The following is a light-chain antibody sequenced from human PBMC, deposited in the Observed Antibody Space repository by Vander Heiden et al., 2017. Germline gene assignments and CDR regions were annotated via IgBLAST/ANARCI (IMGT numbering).Light chain of an antibody. CDR2: SNN. J-gene: IGLJ2*01. CDR3: AAWDDSLNGVV. CDR1: SSNIGSTT. V-gene: IGLV1-44*01. Sequence: QSVLTQPPSASGTPGPRVTISCSGTSSNIGSTTLNWYQQLPGTAPKLLIYSNNQRPSGVPDRFSGSKSGTSASLAISGLQSEDEADYYCAAWDDSLNGVVFGGGTKLTVL.